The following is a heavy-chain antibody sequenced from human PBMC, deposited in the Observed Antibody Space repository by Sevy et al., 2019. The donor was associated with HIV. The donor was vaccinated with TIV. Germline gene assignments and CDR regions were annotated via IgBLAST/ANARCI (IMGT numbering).Heavy chain of an antibody. Sequence: GGYLRLSCAASGFTFSDYYMSWIRQAPGKGLEWVSYISSSGSTIYYADSVKGRFTISRDNAKNSLYLQMNSLRAEDPAVYYCARGRYNWNYGGLFDYWGQGTLVTVSS. CDR3: ARGRYNWNYGGLFDY. CDR1: GFTFSDYY. D-gene: IGHD1-7*01. CDR2: ISSSGSTI. V-gene: IGHV3-11*01. J-gene: IGHJ4*02.